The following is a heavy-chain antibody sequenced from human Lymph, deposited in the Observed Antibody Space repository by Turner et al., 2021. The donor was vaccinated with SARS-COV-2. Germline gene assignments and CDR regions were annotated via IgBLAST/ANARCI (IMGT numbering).Heavy chain of an antibody. CDR1: GGPVTSSSYY. V-gene: IGHV4-39*01. CDR2: IYSSGST. Sequence: QVQLQESGPGLVKPSETLSLTCTVSGGPVTSSSYYWGWIRQPPGKGLEWIGNIYSSGSTYYNPYLKSRVTISVDTSKNQLSLKLSSVTAADTAVYYCARQGWLRGYFDYWSQGTLVTVSS. J-gene: IGHJ4*02. CDR3: ARQGWLRGYFDY. D-gene: IGHD5-18*01.